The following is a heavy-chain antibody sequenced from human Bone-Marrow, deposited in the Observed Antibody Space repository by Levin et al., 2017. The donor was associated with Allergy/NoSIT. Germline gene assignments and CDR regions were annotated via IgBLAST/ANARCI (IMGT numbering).Heavy chain of an antibody. CDR1: GVSITSGDYY. CDR3: ARDQHYVGSGSHYNLIDALDT. Sequence: KASETLSLTCNVSGVSITSGDYYWTWIRQPPGKGLEWIGYISYSGTAHYTKSLRRRVTISLDASENQFSLTLTSVTAADTAGYLCARDQHYVGSGSHYNLIDALDTWGQGTVVTVSS. D-gene: IGHD3-10*01. J-gene: IGHJ3*02. CDR2: ISYSGTA. V-gene: IGHV4-30-4*01.